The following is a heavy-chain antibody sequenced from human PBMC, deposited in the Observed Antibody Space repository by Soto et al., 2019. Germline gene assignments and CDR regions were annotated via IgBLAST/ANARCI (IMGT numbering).Heavy chain of an antibody. CDR3: ARTGYDRSGYFVEYYFDY. V-gene: IGHV3-30-3*01. CDR2: ISNDGSNP. D-gene: IGHD3-22*01. CDR1: GFTFSKYA. Sequence: AGSLRLSCAASGFTFSKYAMHWVRHARGTGLEWVAVISNDGSNPYYADSVKGRFTISRDNSKNTLYLQMNSLREEDTAVYYCARTGYDRSGYFVEYYFDYWGQGTLVTVSS. J-gene: IGHJ4*02.